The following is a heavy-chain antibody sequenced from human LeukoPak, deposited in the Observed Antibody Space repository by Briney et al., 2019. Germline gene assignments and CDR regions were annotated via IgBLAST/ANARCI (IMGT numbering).Heavy chain of an antibody. CDR1: GFSFNSYA. Sequence: GGSLRLSCAASGFSFNSYAMSWVRQAPGKGLEWVSYISSSSSTIYYADSVKGRFTISRDNAKNSLYLQMNSLRDEDTAVYYCARERELLSEFDYWGQGTLVTVSS. CDR2: ISSSSSTI. CDR3: ARERELLSEFDY. D-gene: IGHD1-26*01. J-gene: IGHJ4*02. V-gene: IGHV3-48*02.